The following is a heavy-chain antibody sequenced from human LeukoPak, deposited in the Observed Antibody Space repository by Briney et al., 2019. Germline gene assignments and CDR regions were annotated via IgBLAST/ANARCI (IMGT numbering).Heavy chain of an antibody. J-gene: IGHJ4*02. CDR2: VSGSGRTA. D-gene: IGHD6-6*01. V-gene: IGHV3-23*01. CDR3: AKDPIAARLKGYYFDY. CDR1: GITFSNYA. Sequence: GGSLRLSCVVSGITFSNYAMTWVRQAPGEGLQCVSSVSGSGRTAYYAGSVKGRFTISRDNSKNTLYLQMNSLRAEDTAVYYCAKDPIAARLKGYYFDYWGQGTLVTVSS.